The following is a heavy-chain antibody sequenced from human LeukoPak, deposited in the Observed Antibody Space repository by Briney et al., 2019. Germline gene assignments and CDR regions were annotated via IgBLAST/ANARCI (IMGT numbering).Heavy chain of an antibody. Sequence: SLTLSLTCTVSGGSISSGGYYWSWIRQHPGKGLEWIGYIYYSGSTYYNPSLKSRVTISVDTSKNQFSLKLSSVTAADTAVYYCARGFQYYYDSSGYYFWFDPWGQGTLVTVSS. CDR1: GGSISSGGYY. CDR2: IYYSGST. J-gene: IGHJ5*02. D-gene: IGHD3-22*01. CDR3: ARGFQYYYDSSGYYFWFDP. V-gene: IGHV4-31*03.